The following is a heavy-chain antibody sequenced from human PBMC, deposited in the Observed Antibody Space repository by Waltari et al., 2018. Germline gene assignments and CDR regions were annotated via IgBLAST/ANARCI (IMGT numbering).Heavy chain of an antibody. J-gene: IGHJ3*02. CDR3: AKTWYYDFWSGYSSDAFDI. D-gene: IGHD3-3*01. Sequence: QVQLQESGPGLVKPSETLSLTCTVSGGSISSYYWSWIRQPAGKGLEWIGRIYTSGSTNYNPSLKSRVTMSVETSKNQFSLKLSSVTAADTAVYYCAKTWYYDFWSGYSSDAFDIWGQGTMVTVSS. CDR2: IYTSGST. V-gene: IGHV4-4*07. CDR1: GGSISSYY.